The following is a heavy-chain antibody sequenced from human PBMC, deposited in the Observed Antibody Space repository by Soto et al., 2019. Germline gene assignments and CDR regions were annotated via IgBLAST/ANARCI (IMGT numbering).Heavy chain of an antibody. CDR2: IIPILGIA. J-gene: IGHJ3*02. V-gene: IGHV1-69*02. Sequence: ASVKVSCKASGGTFSSYTISWVRQAPGQGLEWMGRIIPILGIANYAQKFQGRVTITADKSTSTAYMELSSLRSEDTAVYYCARGIAAAGRDDAFDIWGQGTMVTVS. CDR1: GGTFSSYT. D-gene: IGHD6-13*01. CDR3: ARGIAAAGRDDAFDI.